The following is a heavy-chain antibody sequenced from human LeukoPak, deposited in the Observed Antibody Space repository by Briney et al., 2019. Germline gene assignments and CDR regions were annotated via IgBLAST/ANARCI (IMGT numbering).Heavy chain of an antibody. CDR2: ISYDGGNK. CDR1: GFTFSSYG. Sequence: GRSLRLSCAASGFTFSSYGMHWVRQAPGKGLEWVAVISYDGGNKYYADSVKGRFTISRDNSKNTLYLQMNSLRAEDTAVYYCAKDDAWFRFGEWSQGTLVTVSS. J-gene: IGHJ4*02. CDR3: AKDDAWFRFGE. V-gene: IGHV3-30*18. D-gene: IGHD3-10*01.